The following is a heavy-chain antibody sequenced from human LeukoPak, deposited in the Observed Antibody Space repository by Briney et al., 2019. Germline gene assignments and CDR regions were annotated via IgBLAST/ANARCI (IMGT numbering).Heavy chain of an antibody. V-gene: IGHV1-69*13. CDR1: GGTFSSYA. CDR2: IIPIFGTA. D-gene: IGHD3-9*01. Sequence: ASVKVSCKASGGTFSSYAISWVRQAPGQGLEWMGGIIPIFGTANYAQKFQGRVTITADESTSTAYMELSSLRSEDTAVYYCARVGYFDWLFPLYYFDYWGQGTLVTVSS. J-gene: IGHJ4*02. CDR3: ARVGYFDWLFPLYYFDY.